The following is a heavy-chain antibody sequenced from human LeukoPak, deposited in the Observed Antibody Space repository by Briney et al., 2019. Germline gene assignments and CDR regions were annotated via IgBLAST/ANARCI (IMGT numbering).Heavy chain of an antibody. J-gene: IGHJ4*02. CDR2: ISGSGGST. D-gene: IGHD5-18*01. CDR1: GFTFSNYW. CDR3: ARNGLTAMAMYYFDY. V-gene: IGHV3-23*01. Sequence: PGGSLRLSCAASGFTFSNYWISWVRQAPGKGLEWVSAISGSGGSTYYADSVKGRFTISRDNSKNTLYLQMNSLRAEDTAVYYCARNGLTAMAMYYFDYWGQGTLVTVSS.